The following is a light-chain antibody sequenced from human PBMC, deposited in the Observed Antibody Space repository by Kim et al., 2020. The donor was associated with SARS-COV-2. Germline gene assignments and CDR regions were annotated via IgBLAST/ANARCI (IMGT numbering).Light chain of an antibody. Sequence: DIQMTQSPSSLSASVGDRITITCRASQGIDNYLAWYQQKPGKIPKLLFYAASTLQSGVPSRFSGSGSGTHFTLTISSLQPEDVATYYCKKYNSAPWTFGQGTKGDIK. CDR3: KKYNSAPWT. CDR1: QGIDNY. J-gene: IGKJ1*01. CDR2: AAS. V-gene: IGKV1-27*01.